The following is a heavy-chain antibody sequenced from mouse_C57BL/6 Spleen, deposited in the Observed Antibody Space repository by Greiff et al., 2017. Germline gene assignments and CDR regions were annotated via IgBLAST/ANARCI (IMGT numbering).Heavy chain of an antibody. CDR2: IDPSDSYT. V-gene: IGHV1-69*01. Sequence: QVQLQQSGAELVMPGASVKLSCKASGYTFTSYWMHWVKQRPGQGLEWIGEIDPSDSYTNYNQKFKGKSTLTVDKSSSTAYMQLSSLTSEDSAVYYCARERDFDYWGQGTTLTVSS. CDR1: GYTFTSYW. J-gene: IGHJ2*01. CDR3: ARERDFDY.